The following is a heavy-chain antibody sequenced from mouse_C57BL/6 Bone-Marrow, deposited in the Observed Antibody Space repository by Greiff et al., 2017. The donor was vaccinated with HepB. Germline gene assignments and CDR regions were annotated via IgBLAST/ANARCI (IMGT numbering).Heavy chain of an antibody. V-gene: IGHV5-12*01. CDR3: ARPRVSSYWYFDV. CDR1: GFTFSDYY. Sequence: EVNVVESGGGLVQPGGSLKLSCAASGFTFSDYYMYWVRQTPEKRLEWVAYISNGGGSTYYPDTVKGRFTISRDNAKNTLYLQMSRLKSEDTAMYYCARPRVSSYWYFDVWGTGTTVTVSS. J-gene: IGHJ1*03. CDR2: ISNGGGST. D-gene: IGHD1-1*01.